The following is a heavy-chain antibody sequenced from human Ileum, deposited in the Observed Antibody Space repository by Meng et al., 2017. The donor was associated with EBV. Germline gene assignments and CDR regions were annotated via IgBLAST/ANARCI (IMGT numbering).Heavy chain of an antibody. CDR1: GDSVSSDKTA. CDR3: ATSRIAKFDR. Sequence: QLQLQESGPGPVQPSQSLSLSCVISGDSVSSDKTAWNWIRQSPSRGLEWLGRTYRRSRWYYDYALSVKSRINISPDTSKNQVSLQLNSVTDEDTGIYYCATSRIAKFDRWGQGTLVIVSS. CDR2: TYRRSRWYY. V-gene: IGHV6-1*01. J-gene: IGHJ5*02.